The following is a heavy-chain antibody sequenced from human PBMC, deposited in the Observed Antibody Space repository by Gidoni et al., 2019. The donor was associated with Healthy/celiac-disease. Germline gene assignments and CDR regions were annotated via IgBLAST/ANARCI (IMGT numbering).Heavy chain of an antibody. V-gene: IGHV1-18*01. CDR3: ARDLGFFGVVISAFDI. Sequence: QVQLVQSGAEVKKPGASVKVYCKASGYTVTSYGISWVRQGPGQGREWMGWHSAYNGNTNYAQKLQGRVTMTTDTSTSTAYMELRSLRSDDTAVYYCARDLGFFGVVISAFDIWGQGTMVTVSS. CDR1: GYTVTSYG. CDR2: HSAYNGNT. D-gene: IGHD3-3*01. J-gene: IGHJ3*02.